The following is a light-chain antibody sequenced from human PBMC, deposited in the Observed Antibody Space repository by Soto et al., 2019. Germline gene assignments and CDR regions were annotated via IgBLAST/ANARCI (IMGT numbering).Light chain of an antibody. CDR2: DDR. CDR3: QVWSAHVL. J-gene: IGLJ2*01. V-gene: IGLV3-21*02. CDR1: NIGIKS. Sequence: SYVLTQPPSVSVAPGQTASITCGGNNIGIKSVHWYQQKPGQAPVLVVYDDRARPSGIPERFSGSNSGNTATLTISRVEAGDEADYHCQVWSAHVLFGGGTKVTVL.